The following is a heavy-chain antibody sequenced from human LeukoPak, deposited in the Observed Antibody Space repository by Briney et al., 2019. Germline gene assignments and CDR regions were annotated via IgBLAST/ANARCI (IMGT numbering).Heavy chain of an antibody. V-gene: IGHV4-59*01. D-gene: IGHD5-12*01. CDR3: ARGGYSGYDLDY. Sequence: PSETLSLTCTVSGGSISSYYWSWIRQPPGKGLEWIGYIYYSGSTNYNPSLKSRVTISVDTSKNQFSLKLSSVTAADTAVYYCARGGYSGYDLDYWGQGTLVTVSS. CDR2: IYYSGST. CDR1: GGSISSYY. J-gene: IGHJ4*02.